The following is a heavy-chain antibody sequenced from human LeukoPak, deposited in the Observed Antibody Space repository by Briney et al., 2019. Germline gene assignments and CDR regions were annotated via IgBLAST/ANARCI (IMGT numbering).Heavy chain of an antibody. CDR1: GGSISSSSYY. V-gene: IGHV4-39*07. D-gene: IGHD1-14*01. Sequence: SETLSLTCTVSGGSISSSSYYWGWIRQPPGKGLEWIGSIYYSGSTYYNPSLKSRVTISVDTSKNQFSLKLSSVTAADTAVYYCARGNPKYYYYYYYMDVWGKGTTVTISS. CDR3: ARGNPKYYYYYYYMDV. J-gene: IGHJ6*03. CDR2: IYYSGST.